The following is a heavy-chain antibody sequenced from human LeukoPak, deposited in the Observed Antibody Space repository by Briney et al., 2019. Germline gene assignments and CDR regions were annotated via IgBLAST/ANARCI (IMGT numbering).Heavy chain of an antibody. D-gene: IGHD6-19*01. CDR3: ARLPGAVAVHFDY. J-gene: IGHJ4*02. Sequence: GGSLRLSCSASGFTFSSYGMHWVRQAPGKGLEWVAFIRYDGSNKFYADSVKGRFTISRDNAKNSLYLQMNSLRAEDTAVYYCARLPGAVAVHFDYWGQGTLVTVSS. CDR1: GFTFSSYG. CDR2: IRYDGSNK. V-gene: IGHV3-30*02.